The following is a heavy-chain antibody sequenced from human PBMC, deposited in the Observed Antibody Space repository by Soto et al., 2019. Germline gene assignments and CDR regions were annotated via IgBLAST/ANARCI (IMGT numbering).Heavy chain of an antibody. J-gene: IGHJ4*02. Sequence: DVNLLQSGGGSAQPGGSLRLSWATSGFTFSTYAMRWFRQFPGRGQQWVSTILPDETGFYTVSVKGRFTISRDNYRGIVYLQMNDLWVEDAAIYYCAKDRLPTSGQRFYFDSWGQGSLVTVSS. D-gene: IGHD2-15*01. CDR3: AKDRLPTSGQRFYFDS. CDR1: GFTFSTYA. V-gene: IGHV3-23*01. CDR2: ILPDETG.